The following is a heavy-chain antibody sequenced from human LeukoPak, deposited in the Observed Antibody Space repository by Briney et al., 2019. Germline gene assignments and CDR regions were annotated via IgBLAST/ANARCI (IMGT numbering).Heavy chain of an antibody. CDR1: GYTFTGYY. CDR3: ARDPSNGYYYYYMDV. V-gene: IGHV1-2*06. CDR2: INPNSGGT. J-gene: IGHJ6*03. Sequence: ASVKVSCKASGYTFTGYYMHWVRQAPGQGLEWMGRINPNSGGTNYAQKFQGRVTMTRDMSISTAYMELSRLRSDDTAVYYCARDPSNGYYYYYMDVWGKGTTVTVSS. D-gene: IGHD1-1*01.